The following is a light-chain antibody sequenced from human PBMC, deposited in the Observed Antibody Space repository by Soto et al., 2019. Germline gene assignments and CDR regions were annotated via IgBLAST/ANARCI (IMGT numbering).Light chain of an antibody. V-gene: IGLV1-44*01. CDR3: SAWDDSLNGRYV. CDR1: SSNIRTNT. Sequence: QSVLTQPPSASGTPGQRVTISCSGSSSNIRTNTVNWYQQLPGTAPKLLIYGTNQRPSGVPDRFSGSKSGTAASLAISGLQSEDEADYYCSAWDDSLNGRYVFGTGTKVTVL. J-gene: IGLJ1*01. CDR2: GTN.